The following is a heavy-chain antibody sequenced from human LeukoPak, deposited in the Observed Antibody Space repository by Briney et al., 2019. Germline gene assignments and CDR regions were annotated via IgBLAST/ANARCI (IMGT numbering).Heavy chain of an antibody. CDR2: ISPDGSGT. J-gene: IGHJ4*02. V-gene: IGHV3-74*01. D-gene: IGHD3-10*01. CDR1: AFSFSSYW. CDR3: ARDVVYGSGSLGY. Sequence: GGSLRLSCAASAFSFSSYWMHWVRQTPGKGLVWLSRISPDGSGTNYADSVKGRFTISKDNAKNTLYLQMNSLRAEDTAVYYCARDVVYGSGSLGYWGQGTLVTVSS.